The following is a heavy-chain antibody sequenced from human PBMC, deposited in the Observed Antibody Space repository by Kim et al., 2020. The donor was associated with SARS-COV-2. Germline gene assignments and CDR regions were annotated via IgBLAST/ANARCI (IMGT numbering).Heavy chain of an antibody. D-gene: IGHD2-2*01. V-gene: IGHV3-72*01. CDR2: IKIKAHSYTS. CDR1: GFTFSDRY. CDR3: ARGDCSSTSCSHYFLDE. J-gene: IGHJ4*02. Sequence: GGSLRLSCAASGFTFSDRYMDWVRQAPGKGLEWVGRIKIKAHSYTSEYAASVQGRFTISRDDSENSLYLQMNSLKTEDTAVYYCARGDCSSTSCSHYFLDEWGQGTLVAVYS.